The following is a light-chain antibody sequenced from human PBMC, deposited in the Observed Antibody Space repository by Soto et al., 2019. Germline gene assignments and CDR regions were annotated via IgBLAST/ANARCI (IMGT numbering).Light chain of an antibody. CDR2: GAS. V-gene: IGKV3-15*01. J-gene: IGKJ4*01. Sequence: EIVMTQSPATLSVSPGERATLSCRASQSVSSNLAWYQQKPGQAPRLLIYGASTRATGIPARFSGSGSGTEFTLTISSLQSEDFAVYYCQRTRGLTFGGGTKVEIK. CDR1: QSVSSN. CDR3: QRTRGLT.